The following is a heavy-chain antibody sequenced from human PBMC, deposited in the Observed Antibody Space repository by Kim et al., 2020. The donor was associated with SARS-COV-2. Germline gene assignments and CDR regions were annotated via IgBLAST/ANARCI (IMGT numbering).Heavy chain of an antibody. CDR3: ARLVSENSAVEY. CDR1: GDSISRSSNY. V-gene: IGHV4-39*01. CDR2: VNYSGNT. J-gene: IGHJ4*02. Sequence: SETLSLTCTVSGDSISRSSNYWGWIRQPPGKGLEWIGSVNYSGNTYYNPSLKSRVTISVDTSKNQFSLKMRSVTAADTAVYYCARLVSENSAVEYWGLGTLVTVSS.